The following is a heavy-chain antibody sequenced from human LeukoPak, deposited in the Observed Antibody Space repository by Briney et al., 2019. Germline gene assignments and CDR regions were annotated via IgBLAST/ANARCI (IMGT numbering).Heavy chain of an antibody. CDR1: GFTFSNTW. V-gene: IGHV3-15*01. CDR2: FRTTPDAGTG. Sequence: GWSLRVSCAVSGFTFSNTWMPWVRQTPGRGLEWVAFFRTTPDAGTGEYAAPVRGRFTISRDVSINTLFLQMNSLKIEDTGVYYCVTALRWDLSNDFWGQGTLVTVSS. D-gene: IGHD4-23*01. J-gene: IGHJ4*02. CDR3: VTALRWDLSNDF.